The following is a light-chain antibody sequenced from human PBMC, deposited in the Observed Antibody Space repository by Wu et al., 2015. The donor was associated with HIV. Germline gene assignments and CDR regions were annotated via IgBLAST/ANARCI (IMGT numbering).Light chain of an antibody. V-gene: IGKV3-15*01. CDR1: QGVGKY. CDR2: AAS. Sequence: EIVMTQSPATLSLSPGERATLSCRASQGVGKYVAWYQQKPGQAPRLLVSAASTRASGVPARFSGSGSGTEFALTIDSLQSEDSAIYFCQQYEHWPPLTFGGGPRWKS. J-gene: IGKJ4*01. CDR3: QQYEHWPPLT.